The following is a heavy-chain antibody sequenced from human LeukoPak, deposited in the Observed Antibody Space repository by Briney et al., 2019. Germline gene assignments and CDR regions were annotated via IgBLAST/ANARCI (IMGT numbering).Heavy chain of an antibody. CDR1: GYTFTSYD. Sequence: ASVKVSCKASGYTFTSYDINWVRQAPGQGLEWMGWMNPNSGNTGYAQKFQGRVTITRNTSISTAYMELSSLRSEDTAVYYCARGMVVPAAIHYYYYMDVWGKGTTVTVSS. V-gene: IGHV1-8*03. J-gene: IGHJ6*03. CDR3: ARGMVVPAAIHYYYYMDV. CDR2: MNPNSGNT. D-gene: IGHD2-2*01.